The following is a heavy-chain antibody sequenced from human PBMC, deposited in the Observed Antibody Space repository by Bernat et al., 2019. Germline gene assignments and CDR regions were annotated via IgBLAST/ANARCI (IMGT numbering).Heavy chain of an antibody. J-gene: IGHJ4*02. D-gene: IGHD3-10*01. CDR3: AAGYYYGSGSYYIPDY. V-gene: IGHV1-58*01. CDR2: IVVGSGNT. Sequence: QIQLVQSGPEVKKPGTSVKVSCKASGFTFTSSAVQWVRQARGQRLTWIGWIVVGSGNTNYAQKFQERVTITRDMSTSTAYMELSSLRSEDTAVYYCAAGYYYGSGSYYIPDYWGQGTLVTVSS. CDR1: GFTFTSSA.